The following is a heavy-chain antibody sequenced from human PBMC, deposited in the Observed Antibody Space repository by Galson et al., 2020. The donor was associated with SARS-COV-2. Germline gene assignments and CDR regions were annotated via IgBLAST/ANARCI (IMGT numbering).Heavy chain of an antibody. Sequence: SCAASGFTRRSYEMNWVRQAPGKGLEWISYISGRGSTIHYADSVKGRFTISRDNTKSSLYLQMNSLRAEDTGVYYCARVGLEVAAAEGGYWGQGTLVTVSS. D-gene: IGHD2-15*01. CDR3: ARVGLEVAAAEGGY. J-gene: IGHJ4*02. V-gene: IGHV3-48*03. CDR2: ISGRGSTI. CDR1: GFTRRSYE.